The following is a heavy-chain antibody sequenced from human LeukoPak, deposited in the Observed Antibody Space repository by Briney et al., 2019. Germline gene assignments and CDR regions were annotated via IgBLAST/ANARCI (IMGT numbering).Heavy chain of an antibody. D-gene: IGHD3-3*01. CDR3: ATVRFGVVLDY. V-gene: IGHV3-74*01. J-gene: IGHJ4*02. Sequence: PGGSLRLSCAASGFTFSSYWMHWVRQAPGKGLVWVSRINSDGSSTTYADSVKGRFTISRDNAKNTLYLQMNSLRAEDTAVYYCATVRFGVVLDYWGQGTLVTVSS. CDR2: INSDGSST. CDR1: GFTFSSYW.